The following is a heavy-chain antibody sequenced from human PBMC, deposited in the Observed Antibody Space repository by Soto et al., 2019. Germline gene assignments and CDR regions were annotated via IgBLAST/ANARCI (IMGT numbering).Heavy chain of an antibody. J-gene: IGHJ5*02. CDR3: AREGDIVVVVAATGMGNWFDP. CDR2: IIPILGIA. D-gene: IGHD2-15*01. Sequence: SVKVSCKGSGGTFSSYTISWVRRAPGQGLEWMGRIIPILGIANYAQKFQGRVTITADKSTSTAYMELSSLRSEDTAVYYCAREGDIVVVVAATGMGNWFDPWGQGTLVTVSS. CDR1: GGTFSSYT. V-gene: IGHV1-69*04.